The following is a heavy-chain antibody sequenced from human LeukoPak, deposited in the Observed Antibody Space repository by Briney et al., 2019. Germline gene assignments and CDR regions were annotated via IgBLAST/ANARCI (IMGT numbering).Heavy chain of an antibody. Sequence: PGGSLRLSCAASGFTFSSYGMHWVRQAPGKGLEWVAVISYDGSNKYYADSVKGRFTISRDNSKNTLYLQMNSLRAEDTAVYYCAKVAGATIFDYWGQGTPVTVSS. V-gene: IGHV3-30*18. D-gene: IGHD1-26*01. CDR3: AKVAGATIFDY. J-gene: IGHJ4*02. CDR1: GFTFSSYG. CDR2: ISYDGSNK.